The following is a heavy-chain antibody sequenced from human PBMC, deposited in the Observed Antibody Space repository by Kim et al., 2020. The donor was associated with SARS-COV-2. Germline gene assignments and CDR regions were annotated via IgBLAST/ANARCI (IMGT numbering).Heavy chain of an antibody. V-gene: IGHV3-11*03. CDR2: VNGSGAHT. Sequence: GGSLRLSCIASGFTFSDYYMTWIRQAPGKGLEWISYVNGSGAHTNYADSVKGRFTISRDNAKNSLYLQMNILTAEDTALYYCARRGTTYFPKSGACRPNWFDSLGQGALVTVSS. CDR1: GFTFSDYY. J-gene: IGHJ5*01. D-gene: IGHD2-21*02. CDR3: ARRGTTYFPKSGACRPNWFDS.